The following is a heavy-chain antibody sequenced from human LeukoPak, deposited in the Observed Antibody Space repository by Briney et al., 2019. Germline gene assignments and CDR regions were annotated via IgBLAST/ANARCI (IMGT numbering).Heavy chain of an antibody. V-gene: IGHV4-39*01. CDR2: IYYSGST. CDR3: ARYKSWLFLYYYHMDV. CDR1: GGSISSSSYY. D-gene: IGHD3-22*01. Sequence: SETLSLTCTVSGGSISSSSYYWGWIRQPPGKGLEWIGSIYYSGSTYYNPSLKSRVTISVDTSKNQFSLKLSSVTAADTAVYYCARYKSWLFLYYYHMDVWGKGTTVTVSS. J-gene: IGHJ6*03.